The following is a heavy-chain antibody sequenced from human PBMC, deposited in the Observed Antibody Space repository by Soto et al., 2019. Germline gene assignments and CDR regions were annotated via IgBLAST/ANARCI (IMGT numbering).Heavy chain of an antibody. Sequence: ASEALSLTCTVSGGSISSSSYYWGWIRQPPGKGLEWIGSIFYSGSTYYNPSLKSRVTISVDRSKNQFSLKLSSVTAADTAVYYCARGMTTVTTLDYWGQGTLVT. D-gene: IGHD4-4*01. CDR3: ARGMTTVTTLDY. CDR2: IFYSGST. V-gene: IGHV4-39*07. CDR1: GGSISSSSYY. J-gene: IGHJ4*02.